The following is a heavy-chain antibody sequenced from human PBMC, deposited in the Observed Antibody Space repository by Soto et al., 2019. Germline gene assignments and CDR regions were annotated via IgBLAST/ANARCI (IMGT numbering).Heavy chain of an antibody. CDR3: ARQPNYDYGDYGPMDY. D-gene: IGHD4-17*01. CDR1: GGSMRSTSYY. CDR2: IYFGGRT. V-gene: IGHV4-39*01. J-gene: IGHJ4*02. Sequence: KTSETLSLTCTVSGGSMRSTSYYWGWIRQPPGKGLEWIGSIYFGGRTYYNPSLKSRVTISVDTSKKQLSLKLSSLTAADTAVYYCARQPNYDYGDYGPMDYWGQGSLVTVSS.